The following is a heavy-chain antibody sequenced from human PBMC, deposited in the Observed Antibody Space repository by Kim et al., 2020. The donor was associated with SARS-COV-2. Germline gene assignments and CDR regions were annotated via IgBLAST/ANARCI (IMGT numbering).Heavy chain of an antibody. CDR2: IYHSGST. V-gene: IGHV4-4*02. CDR1: GGSISSSNW. J-gene: IGHJ4*02. D-gene: IGHD2-15*01. CDR3: ARRVVVAAFTLYYFDY. Sequence: SETLSLTCAVSGGSISSSNWWSWVRQPPGKGLEWIGEIYHSGSTNYNPSLKSRVTISVDKSKNQFSLKLSSVTAADTAVYYCARRVVVAAFTLYYFDYWGQGTLVTVSS.